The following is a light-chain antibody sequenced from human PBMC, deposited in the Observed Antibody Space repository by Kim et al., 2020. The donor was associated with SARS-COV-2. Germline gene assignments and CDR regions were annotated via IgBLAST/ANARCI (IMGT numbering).Light chain of an antibody. V-gene: IGLV2-8*01. Sequence: VTIACTGTGSDVGGNNYVSWYQQQPGKAPNLMIDEVSKRPSGVPDRFSGSKSGNTASLAISGLQAEDEADYYCSSYAGSYNPHWVFGGGTQLTVL. CDR3: SSYAGSYNPHWV. CDR2: EVS. J-gene: IGLJ3*02. CDR1: GSDVGGNNY.